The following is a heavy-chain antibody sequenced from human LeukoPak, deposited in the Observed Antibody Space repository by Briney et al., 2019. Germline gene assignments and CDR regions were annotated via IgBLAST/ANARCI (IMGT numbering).Heavy chain of an antibody. CDR2: IKHDGSEK. D-gene: IGHD3-10*01. CDR3: ASDGERDLPLHY. V-gene: IGHV3-7*01. CDR1: GFTFDSYW. Sequence: GGSLRLSCAASGFTFDSYWMTWVRQAPEKGLEWVANIKHDGSEKYYVDSVKGRFTISRDNAKNSLYLEMNSLRVEDTAVYYCASDGERDLPLHYWGRGTLVTVSS. J-gene: IGHJ4*02.